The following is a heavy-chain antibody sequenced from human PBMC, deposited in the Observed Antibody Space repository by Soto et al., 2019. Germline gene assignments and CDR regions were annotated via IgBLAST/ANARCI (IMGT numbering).Heavy chain of an antibody. Sequence: QVQLVQSGAVVKKPGPSVKVSCKASGYTLTSYNIHLVRQAPGQGLVWRGWMDPNSGDTGNTQKFQGRVTMTRDISRGTAYMELSNLRSEDTAVYYCARQGSQYGSVNYVHWGQGTLVTVSS. V-gene: IGHV1-8*01. CDR3: ARQGSQYGSVNYVH. D-gene: IGHD3-10*01. CDR1: GYTLTSYN. CDR2: MDPNSGDT. J-gene: IGHJ4*02.